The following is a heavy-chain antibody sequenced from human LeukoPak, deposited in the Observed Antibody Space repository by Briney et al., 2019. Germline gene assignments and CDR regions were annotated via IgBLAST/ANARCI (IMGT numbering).Heavy chain of an antibody. J-gene: IGHJ6*03. D-gene: IGHD3-3*01. CDR1: GGTFSSYA. CDR3: ARARYETRIWPKSRYDYYHYMDI. Sequence: GASVKVSCKASGGTFSSYAISWVRQAPGQRLEWMGWINAGNGNTKYSQEFQDRVTITRDTSASTAYMELSSLRSEDMAVYYCARARYETRIWPKSRYDYYHYMDIWGKGITVTVSS. V-gene: IGHV1-3*03. CDR2: INAGNGNT.